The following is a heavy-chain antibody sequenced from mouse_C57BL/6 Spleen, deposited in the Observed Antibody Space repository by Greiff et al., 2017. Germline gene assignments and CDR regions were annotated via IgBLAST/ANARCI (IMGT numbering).Heavy chain of an antibody. CDR3: AGLREDAMDY. J-gene: IGHJ4*01. D-gene: IGHD2-4*01. CDR2: IDPANGNT. CDR1: GFNIKNTY. Sequence: EVKLMEPVAELVRPGASVKLSCTASGFNIKNTYMHWVKQRPEQGLEWIGRIDPANGNTKYDPKFQGKATLTADTPSTTAYLPLSSLTSEDTAIYYCAGLREDAMDYWGQGTSVTVSS. V-gene: IGHV14-3*01.